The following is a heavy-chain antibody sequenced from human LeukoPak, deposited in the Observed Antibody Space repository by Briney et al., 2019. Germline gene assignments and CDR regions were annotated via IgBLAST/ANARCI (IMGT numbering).Heavy chain of an antibody. CDR3: AHFGGGVSDY. CDR2: MNPDTGNT. Sequence: GASVTVSYKASGYTFTSYDINWVRQATGQGLEWMGWMNPDTGNTGYAQKFQGRVTMTRNTSISTASLELTSLRSEDTAVYYCAHFGGGVSDYWGQGTLVTVSS. J-gene: IGHJ4*02. V-gene: IGHV1-8*01. D-gene: IGHD2-8*02. CDR1: GYTFTSYD.